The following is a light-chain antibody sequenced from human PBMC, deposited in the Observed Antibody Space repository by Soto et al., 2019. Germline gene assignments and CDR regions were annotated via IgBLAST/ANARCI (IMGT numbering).Light chain of an antibody. Sequence: DIQMTQSPSTLSASLGDRVTITCRASQSISNWLAWYQQKPGKAPKLLIYDASRLERGVPSTFSGSGSGTEFTLTISSLQPDDFATYFCQQYNSYSKTFGQGTKVEIK. J-gene: IGKJ1*01. CDR1: QSISNW. CDR2: DAS. CDR3: QQYNSYSKT. V-gene: IGKV1-5*01.